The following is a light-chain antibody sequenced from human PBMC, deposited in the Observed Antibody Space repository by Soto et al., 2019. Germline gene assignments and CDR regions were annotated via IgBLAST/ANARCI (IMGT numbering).Light chain of an antibody. CDR3: QKYGSSPLFT. Sequence: EIVLTQSPGTLSLSPGERATLSCRASQSVSSSYLAWYQQKPGQAPRLLIYGASSRATGIPDRFSGSGSETDFTLTISRLEPEDFAVYYCQKYGSSPLFTFGPGTKVDIK. CDR2: GAS. J-gene: IGKJ3*01. V-gene: IGKV3-20*01. CDR1: QSVSSSY.